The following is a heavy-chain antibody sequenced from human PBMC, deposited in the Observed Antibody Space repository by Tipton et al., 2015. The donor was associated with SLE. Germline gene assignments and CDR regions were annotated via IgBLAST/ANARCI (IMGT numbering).Heavy chain of an antibody. CDR2: IYTSGST. Sequence: TLSLTCTVSGGFISSGSYYWSWIRQPAGKGLEWIGRIYTSGSTNYNPSLKSRVTISVDTSKNQFSLKLSSVTAADTAVYYCARAIAYQQLAPMDVWGKGTTVTVSS. CDR3: ARAIAYQQLAPMDV. J-gene: IGHJ6*03. D-gene: IGHD6-13*01. V-gene: IGHV4-61*02. CDR1: GGFISSGSYY.